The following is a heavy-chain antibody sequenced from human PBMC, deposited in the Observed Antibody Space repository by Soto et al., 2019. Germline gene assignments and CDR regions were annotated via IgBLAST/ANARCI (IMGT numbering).Heavy chain of an antibody. CDR3: AREDAPKPRIYDNSGYYRALKY. J-gene: IGHJ4*02. CDR2: ISSDGTTI. Sequence: PGGSLRLSCAASGFPFSSYSLTWVRQAPGKGLEWVSYISSDGTTIHYAASVKGRFTVSRDNAKASLSLQMSSMRDEDSAVYYCAREDAPKPRIYDNSGYYRALKYWGQGTLVTVSS. D-gene: IGHD3-22*01. V-gene: IGHV3-48*02. CDR1: GFPFSSYS.